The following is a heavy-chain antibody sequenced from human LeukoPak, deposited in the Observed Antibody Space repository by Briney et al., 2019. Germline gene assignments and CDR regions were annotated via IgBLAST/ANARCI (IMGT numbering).Heavy chain of an antibody. CDR3: ASWSTPWWANRYFDWVPPEGYYGMDV. Sequence: ASETLSLTCTVSGGSIRSSTYYWAWIRQPPGKGLEWTGTIHHSGDTYYNPSLKSRVTISVDTSKNQFSLNLSSVTAADTAVYYCASWSTPWWANRYFDWVPPEGYYGMDVWGQGTTVTVSS. D-gene: IGHD3-9*01. CDR1: GGSIRSSTYY. J-gene: IGHJ6*02. V-gene: IGHV4-39*01. CDR2: IHHSGDT.